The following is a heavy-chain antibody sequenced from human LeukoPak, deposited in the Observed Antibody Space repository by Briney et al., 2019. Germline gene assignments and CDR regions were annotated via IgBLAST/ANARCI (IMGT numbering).Heavy chain of an antibody. Sequence: PGGSLRLSCAASGFTFSTHGMHWVRQAPGKGLEWVAFIRYDGINKYYADSVKGRFTISRDSFKNTLYLQMNSLRAEDTAVYYCARVYSSSSLGFDPWGQGTLVTVSS. CDR1: GFTFSTHG. V-gene: IGHV3-30*02. D-gene: IGHD6-13*01. CDR3: ARVYSSSSLGFDP. CDR2: IRYDGINK. J-gene: IGHJ5*02.